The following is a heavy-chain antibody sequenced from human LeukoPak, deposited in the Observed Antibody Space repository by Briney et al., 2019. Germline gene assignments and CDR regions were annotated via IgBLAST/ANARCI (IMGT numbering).Heavy chain of an antibody. CDR1: GYTFTGYY. CDR2: INPNSGGT. J-gene: IGHJ6*03. V-gene: IGHV1-2*02. CDR3: ARVPAGYTYYYMDV. Sequence: GASVKVSCKASGYTFTGYYMHWVRQAPGQGLEWMGWINPNSGGTNYAQKFQGRVTMNRDTSISTAYMELSRLRSDDTAVYYCARVPAGYTYYYMDVWGKGTTVTVSS. D-gene: IGHD2-2*01.